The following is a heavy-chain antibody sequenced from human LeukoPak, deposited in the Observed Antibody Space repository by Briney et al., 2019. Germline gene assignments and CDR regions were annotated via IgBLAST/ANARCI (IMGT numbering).Heavy chain of an antibody. D-gene: IGHD4-17*01. Sequence: PSETLSLTCAVSGGSISIYYWSWIRQPPGKGLECIGYIYYSGSTNYNPSTKSRVTISVDTSKNQFSLKLSSVTAAGTAVYYCARRDYGGYVGNWYFDLWGRGTPVTVSS. V-gene: IGHV4-59*08. J-gene: IGHJ2*01. CDR1: GGSISIYY. CDR3: ARRDYGGYVGNWYFDL. CDR2: IYYSGST.